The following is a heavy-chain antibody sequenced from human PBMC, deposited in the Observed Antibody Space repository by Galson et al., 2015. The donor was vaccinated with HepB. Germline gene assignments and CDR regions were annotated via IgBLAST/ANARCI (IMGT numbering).Heavy chain of an antibody. CDR2: ISYDGSNK. D-gene: IGHD6-19*01. V-gene: IGHV3-30-3*01. CDR3: AREGLGVAGPFDY. Sequence: SLRLSCAASGFTFSSYAMHWVRQAPGKGLEWVAVISYDGSNKYYADSVKGRFTISRDNSKNTLYLQMNSLRAEDTAAYYCAREGLGVAGPFDYWGQGTLVTVSS. CDR1: GFTFSSYA. J-gene: IGHJ4*02.